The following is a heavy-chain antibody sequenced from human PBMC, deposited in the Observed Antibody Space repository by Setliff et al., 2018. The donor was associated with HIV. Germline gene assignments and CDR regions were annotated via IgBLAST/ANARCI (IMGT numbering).Heavy chain of an antibody. D-gene: IGHD1-1*01. CDR2: IRQDGNER. CDR3: ASARIPTGGTSTSLDF. V-gene: IGHV3-7*03. CDR1: GFTFNTNW. J-gene: IGHJ4*02. Sequence: GGSLRLSCTASGFTFNTNWMGWVRQAPGKGLEWVANIRQDGNERYYVDSVRGRFTISRDNTKNSLFLQMNNLRAEDTAMYYCASARIPTGGTSTSLDFWGQGALVTVSS.